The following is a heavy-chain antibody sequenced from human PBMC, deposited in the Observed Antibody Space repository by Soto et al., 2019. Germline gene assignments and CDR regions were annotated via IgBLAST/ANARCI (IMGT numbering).Heavy chain of an antibody. D-gene: IGHD2-15*01. J-gene: IGHJ6*02. V-gene: IGHV3-13*01. CDR1: GFTFSNYD. Sequence: ESGGGLVQPGGSLRLSCVDSGFTFSNYDMHWVRQPTGKGLEWVSTFVTTGDTYYPGSVKGRFTISRENAKNSLYLQMNSLRAEDTAVYYCARSSWNYGMDVWGQGTTVTVSS. CDR3: ARSSWNYGMDV. CDR2: FVTTGDT.